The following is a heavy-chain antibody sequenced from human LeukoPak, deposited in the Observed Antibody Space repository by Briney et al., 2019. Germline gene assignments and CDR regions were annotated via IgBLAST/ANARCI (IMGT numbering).Heavy chain of an antibody. J-gene: IGHJ4*02. CDR1: GFTFSSYA. V-gene: IGHV3-23*01. CDR2: VSGSGGST. Sequence: GGSLRLSCAASGFTFSSYAMSWVRQAPGKGLEWVSSVSGSGGSTYYADSVKGRFTISRDNSKSTLFLQMNSLRAEDTAVYYCAKSSYYDSSGYYREYYFDYWGQGTLVTVSS. CDR3: AKSSYYDSSGYYREYYFDY. D-gene: IGHD3-22*01.